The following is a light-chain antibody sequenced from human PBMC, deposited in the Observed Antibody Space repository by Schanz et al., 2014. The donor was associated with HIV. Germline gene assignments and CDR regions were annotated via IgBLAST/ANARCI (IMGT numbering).Light chain of an antibody. CDR1: TSDIGAYNY. Sequence: QSALTQPASVSGSPGQSITISCTGSTSDIGAYNYVSWYQHHPGKAPKLVIYDATDRPSGVSNRFIGSKSGNTASLTISGLQAEDEADYYCSSYTSSSTLVVFGGGTKLTVL. CDR2: DAT. V-gene: IGLV2-14*03. CDR3: SSYTSSSTLVV. J-gene: IGLJ2*01.